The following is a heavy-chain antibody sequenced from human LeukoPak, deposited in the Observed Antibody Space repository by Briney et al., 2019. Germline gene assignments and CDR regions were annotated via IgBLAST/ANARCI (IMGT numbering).Heavy chain of an antibody. V-gene: IGHV3-74*01. J-gene: IGHJ4*02. Sequence: GGSLRLSCAASGFTFSRYWMHWVCQTPEKGLVWVSRINTDGTTTDYAGSVKGRFTISRDNAKSTLYLQMNSLRVEDTAVYYCARANDNDGSSGYSHDYWGQGTLVTVSS. D-gene: IGHD3-22*01. CDR2: INTDGTTT. CDR1: GFTFSRYW. CDR3: ARANDNDGSSGYSHDY.